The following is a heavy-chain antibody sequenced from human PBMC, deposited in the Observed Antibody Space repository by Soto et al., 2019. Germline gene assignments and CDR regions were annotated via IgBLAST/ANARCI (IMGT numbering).Heavy chain of an antibody. CDR2: IYWDDDK. CDR1: GFSLSTSGVG. D-gene: IGHD6-13*01. CDR3: AHTGATGIAAAGTVDSFDY. J-gene: IGHJ4*02. V-gene: IGHV2-5*02. Sequence: SGPTLVKPTQTLTLTCTFSGFSLSTSGVGVGWIRQPPGKALEWLALIYWDDDKRYSPSLKSRLTITKDTSKNQVVLTMTNMDPVDIATYYCAHTGATGIAAAGTVDSFDYWGQGTLVTVSS.